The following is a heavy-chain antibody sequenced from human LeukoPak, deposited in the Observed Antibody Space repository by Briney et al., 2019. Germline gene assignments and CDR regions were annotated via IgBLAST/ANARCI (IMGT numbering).Heavy chain of an antibody. Sequence: SGGSLRLSCAASGFTFNSYAMNWVRQAPGKGLEWVASIIGPGGDTYHAGSVRGRFTISRDNSKNTLYLQMNSLRAEDTAVYYCAKIKGYFQHWGQGTLVTVSS. J-gene: IGHJ1*01. CDR1: GFTFNSYA. CDR3: AKIKGYFQH. CDR2: IIGPGGDT. V-gene: IGHV3-23*01.